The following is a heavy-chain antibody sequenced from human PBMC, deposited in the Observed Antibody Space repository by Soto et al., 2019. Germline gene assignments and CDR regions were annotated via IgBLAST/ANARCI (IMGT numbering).Heavy chain of an antibody. CDR3: ATGGYCTTTSCYNFFDY. CDR1: GYSFATYW. CDR2: IYPGDSDT. D-gene: IGHD2-2*02. J-gene: IGHJ4*02. Sequence: GESLKISCKGSGYSFATYWIGWVRQIPGKGLEWMGIIYPGDSDTRYSPSFQGQVTISDDKSINTAYLQWSSLKASDSAMYYCATGGYCTTTSCYNFFDYWGQGSLVTVSS. V-gene: IGHV5-51*01.